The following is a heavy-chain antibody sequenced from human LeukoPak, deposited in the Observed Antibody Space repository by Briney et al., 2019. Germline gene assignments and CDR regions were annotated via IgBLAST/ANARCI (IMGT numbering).Heavy chain of an antibody. CDR1: GGSIFSYS. CDR3: ARFYGFGVLFSYGMDV. D-gene: IGHD3-10*01. J-gene: IGHJ6*02. Sequence: SETLSLTCTLSGGSIFSYSWSWIRQPPGKGLEWIGYIYYIGSTKYNPSLKSRVTISVDTSKNVLSLKLSSVTAADTAVYYCARFYGFGVLFSYGMDVWGQGTTVTVSS. CDR2: IYYIGST. V-gene: IGHV4-59*01.